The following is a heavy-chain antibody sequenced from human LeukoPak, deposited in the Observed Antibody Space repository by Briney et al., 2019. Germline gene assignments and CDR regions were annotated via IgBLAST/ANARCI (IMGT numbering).Heavy chain of an antibody. J-gene: IGHJ1*01. CDR1: GGSISSYY. D-gene: IGHD3-22*01. Sequence: SETLSLTCTVSGGSISSYYWSWIRQPPGKGLEWIGYIYYSGSTNYNPSLKSRGTISVDTSKNQFSLKLSSMTAADTAVYYCAIGYDSSGYYSEYFQHWGQGTLVTVSS. CDR2: IYYSGST. V-gene: IGHV4-59*01. CDR3: AIGYDSSGYYSEYFQH.